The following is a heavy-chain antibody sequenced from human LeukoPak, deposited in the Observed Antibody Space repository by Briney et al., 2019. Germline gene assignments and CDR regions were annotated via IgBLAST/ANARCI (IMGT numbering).Heavy chain of an antibody. V-gene: IGHV3-43*01. CDR1: GFNFEDYT. D-gene: IGHD2-2*02. CDR3: TKGSNTWPSLFDY. J-gene: IGHJ4*02. Sequence: GGSLRLSCAASGFNFEDYTMHWVRQTPGKGLEWVSLINWDGGSTYYADSVKGRFAISRDNNKNSLYLQMTSLRTEDTALYYCTKGSNTWPSLFDYWGQGTLVTVSS. CDR2: INWDGGST.